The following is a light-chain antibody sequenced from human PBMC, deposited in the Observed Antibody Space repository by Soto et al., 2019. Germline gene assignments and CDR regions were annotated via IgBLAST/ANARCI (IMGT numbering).Light chain of an antibody. Sequence: QSALTQPPSASGSPGQSVTISCTGTSSDAGGYNYVSWYQQHPGKAPKLMIYEVSKRPSGVPDRFSGPKSGNTASLTVSGLQAEDEADYYCSSYAGSNNYVFGTGTKVTV. CDR3: SSYAGSNNYV. CDR1: SSDAGGYNY. CDR2: EVS. J-gene: IGLJ1*01. V-gene: IGLV2-8*01.